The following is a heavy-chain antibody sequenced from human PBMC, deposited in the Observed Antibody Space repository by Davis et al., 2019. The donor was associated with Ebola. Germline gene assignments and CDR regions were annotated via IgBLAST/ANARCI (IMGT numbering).Heavy chain of an antibody. Sequence: SVKVSCKASGGTFSSYAISWVRQDPGQGLEWMGRIIPILGIANYAQKFQGRVTITADKSTSTAYMELSSLRSEDTAVYYCARDQGYCSSTSCLPNYWFDPWGQGTLVTVSS. V-gene: IGHV1-69*04. J-gene: IGHJ5*02. CDR1: GGTFSSYA. D-gene: IGHD2-2*01. CDR2: IIPILGIA. CDR3: ARDQGYCSSTSCLPNYWFDP.